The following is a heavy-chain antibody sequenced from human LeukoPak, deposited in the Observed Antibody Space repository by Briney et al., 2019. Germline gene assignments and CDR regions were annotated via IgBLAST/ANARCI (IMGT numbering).Heavy chain of an antibody. CDR3: ARSTFGDYDNYMDV. Sequence: SGTLSLTCTVSGGSISSYYWSWIRQPPGKGLEWIGYIYSSGSTNYNPSLKSRVTISVDTSKNQFSLRLSSVTAADTAVYYCARSTFGDYDNYMDVWGKGATVTVSS. V-gene: IGHV4-59*01. CDR2: IYSSGST. J-gene: IGHJ6*03. CDR1: GGSISSYY. D-gene: IGHD4-17*01.